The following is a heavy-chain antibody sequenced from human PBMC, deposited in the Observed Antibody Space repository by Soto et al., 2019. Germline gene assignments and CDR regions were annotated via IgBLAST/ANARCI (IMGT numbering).Heavy chain of an antibody. D-gene: IGHD3-3*01. J-gene: IGHJ6*02. CDR3: AKDLITIFGVVSGMGDYYGMDV. Sequence: QVQLVESGGGVVQPGRSLRLSCAASGFTFSSYGMHWVRQAPGKGLEWVAVISYDGSNKYYADSVKGRFTISRDNSKNTLYLLMNSLRAEDTAVYYCAKDLITIFGVVSGMGDYYGMDVWGQGTTVTVSS. CDR2: ISYDGSNK. CDR1: GFTFSSYG. V-gene: IGHV3-30*18.